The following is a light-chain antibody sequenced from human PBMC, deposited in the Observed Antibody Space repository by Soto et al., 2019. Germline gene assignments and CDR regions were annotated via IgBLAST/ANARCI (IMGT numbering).Light chain of an antibody. J-gene: IGKJ1*01. CDR2: AAS. CDR3: QQYGTSPEWT. V-gene: IGKV3-20*01. Sequence: IVLTQSPGTLSLSLGERATLSCRASQSVSSSYLAWYQQKPGQAPRLLIYAASSRATGIPDRFSGSGSGTDFTLTISRLEPEAFAVYYCQQYGTSPEWTFGQGNKVGIK. CDR1: QSVSSSY.